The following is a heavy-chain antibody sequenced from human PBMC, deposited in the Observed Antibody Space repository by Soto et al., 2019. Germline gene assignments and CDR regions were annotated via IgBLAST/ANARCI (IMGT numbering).Heavy chain of an antibody. D-gene: IGHD3-10*01. J-gene: IGHJ6*02. CDR2: IYPDDSDT. CDR1: GYSFPNYW. CDR3: ARRPTVGSFGMDV. Sequence: PGESLKISCKSSGYSFPNYWIAWVRQMPGKDLESVGIIYPDDSDTRYSPSFQGQVTISADKSISTAYLQWSSLKASDTAMYYCARRPTVGSFGMDVWGQGTTVTVSS. V-gene: IGHV5-51*01.